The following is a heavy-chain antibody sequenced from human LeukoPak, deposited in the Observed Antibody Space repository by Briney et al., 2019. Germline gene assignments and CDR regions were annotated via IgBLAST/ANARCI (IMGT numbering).Heavy chain of an antibody. Sequence: SQTLSLTCAISGDSLSSNSAAWNWIRQSPSRGLEWLGRTYYRSKWYKEYALSVKIRITINPDTSKNQFSLQLNSVTPEDTAVYYCTSLTGDTDYWGQGTLVTVSS. CDR3: TSLTGDTDY. V-gene: IGHV6-1*01. CDR1: GDSLSSNSAA. CDR2: TYYRSKWYK. D-gene: IGHD7-27*01. J-gene: IGHJ4*02.